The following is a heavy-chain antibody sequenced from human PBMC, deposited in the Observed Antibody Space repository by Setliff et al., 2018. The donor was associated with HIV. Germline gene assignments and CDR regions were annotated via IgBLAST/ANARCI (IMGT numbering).Heavy chain of an antibody. CDR2: IYYSGGT. CDR1: GGSLNRHY. V-gene: IGHV4-59*11. Sequence: TLSLTCSVSGGSLNRHYWSWIRQAPGKGLEWLGYIYYSGGTNYNSHPSLKSRVTILVDTSKNQFSLRLSSVTAADTAVYYCARRAYSPGPFWYFDIWGRGTLVTVSS. J-gene: IGHJ2*01. CDR3: ARRAYSPGPFWYFDI. D-gene: IGHD4-4*01.